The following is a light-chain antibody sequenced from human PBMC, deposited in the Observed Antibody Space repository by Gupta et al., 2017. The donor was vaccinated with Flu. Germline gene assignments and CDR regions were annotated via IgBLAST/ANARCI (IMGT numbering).Light chain of an antibody. V-gene: IGLV2-8*01. J-gene: IGLJ3*02. CDR1: SSDVGGYNY. CDR2: EVS. Sequence: QSALTPPPSASGPPGQSVTISCTGTSSDVGGYNYVSWYQQHPGKAPKLMIYEVSKRPSGVPDRFSGSKSGNTASLTVSGLQAEDEADYYCSSYAGSNNRVFGGGTKLTVL. CDR3: SSYAGSNNRV.